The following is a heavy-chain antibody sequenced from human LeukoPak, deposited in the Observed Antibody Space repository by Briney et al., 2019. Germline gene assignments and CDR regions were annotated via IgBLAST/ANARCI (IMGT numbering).Heavy chain of an antibody. Sequence: AETLSLTGAVYGGSFSGYYWSWIRQRPGKGLEWIGEINHSGSTNYNPSLKSRVTISVDTSKNQFSLKLSSVTAADTAVYYCARLGRGYFDYWGQGTLVTVSS. CDR2: INHSGST. J-gene: IGHJ4*02. V-gene: IGHV4-34*01. CDR3: ARLGRGYFDY. CDR1: GGSFSGYY.